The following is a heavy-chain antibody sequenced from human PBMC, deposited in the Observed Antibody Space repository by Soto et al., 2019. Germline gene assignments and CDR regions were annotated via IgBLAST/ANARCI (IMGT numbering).Heavy chain of an antibody. CDR3: AAVGGSYSCNDNSGTAV. D-gene: IGHD3-16*02. V-gene: IGHV4-4*02. CDR2: IYHSGST. J-gene: IGHJ6*02. Sequence: SQPPGKGLEWIGEIYHSGSTNYNPSLKSRVTISVDKSKNQFSLKLSSVTAADTAVYYFAAVGGSYSCNDNSGTAVRGQGTTVPVSS.